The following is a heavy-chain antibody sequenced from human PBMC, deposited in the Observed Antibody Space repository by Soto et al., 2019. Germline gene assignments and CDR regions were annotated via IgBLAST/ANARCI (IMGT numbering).Heavy chain of an antibody. Sequence: GGSLRLSCAASGFTVSSNYMSWVRQAPGKGLEWVSVIYSGGSTYYADSVKGRFTISRDNSKNTLYLQMNSLRAEDTAVYYCAGCSIVRGVIARNIDYWGQGTLVTVSS. D-gene: IGHD3-10*01. CDR3: AGCSIVRGVIARNIDY. V-gene: IGHV3-66*01. J-gene: IGHJ4*02. CDR1: GFTVSSNY. CDR2: IYSGGST.